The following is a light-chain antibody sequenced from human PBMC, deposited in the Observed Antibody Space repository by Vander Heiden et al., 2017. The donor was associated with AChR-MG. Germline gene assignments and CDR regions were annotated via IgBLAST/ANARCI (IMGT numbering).Light chain of an antibody. V-gene: IGLV2-14*03. CDR1: SSDVGGYNY. CDR3: SSWTSSNTHV. CDR2: DVS. J-gene: IGLJ1*01. Sequence: QSALTQPASVSGSPGQSITISCTGTSSDVGGYNYVSWYQQHPAKVPKLMIYDVSKRPSGISNRFSGSKSGNTASLTISGLQPEDEADYYCSSWTSSNTHVFGTGTKVTVL.